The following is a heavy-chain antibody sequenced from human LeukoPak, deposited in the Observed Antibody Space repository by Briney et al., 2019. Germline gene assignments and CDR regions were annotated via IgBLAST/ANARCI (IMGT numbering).Heavy chain of an antibody. V-gene: IGHV4-39*01. CDR1: GGSVSTGSSY. Sequence: PSETLSLTSIVSGGSVSTGSSYWRWIRQPPGKGLEWIGSMYYTWCTYYGPSLKSRVIISVDTSKNQFSLRLSSVTATDTAVYYCARHFNTGGQITKTWYFDLWGRGTLVTVSS. CDR2: MYYTWCT. D-gene: IGHD1-1*01. CDR3: ARHFNTGGQITKTWYFDL. J-gene: IGHJ2*01.